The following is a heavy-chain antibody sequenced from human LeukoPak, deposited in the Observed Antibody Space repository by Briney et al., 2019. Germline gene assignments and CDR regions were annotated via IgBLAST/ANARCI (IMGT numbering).Heavy chain of an antibody. CDR3: ARDHPGVVITKVPFL. CDR2: IYYSGST. D-gene: IGHD3-22*01. J-gene: IGHJ4*02. V-gene: IGHV4-39*07. CDR1: GGSISSSSYY. Sequence: SETLSLTCTVSGGSISSSSYYWGWIRQPPGKGLEWIGSIYYSGSTYYNPSLKSRVTIAVDTSKNQFSLKLSSVTAADTAVYYCARDHPGVVITKVPFLWGQGTLVTVSS.